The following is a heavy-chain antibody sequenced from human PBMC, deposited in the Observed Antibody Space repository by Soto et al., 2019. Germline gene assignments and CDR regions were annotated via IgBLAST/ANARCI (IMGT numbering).Heavy chain of an antibody. D-gene: IGHD5-12*01. Sequence: SETLSLTCTFSGGSISSYYWSWIRQPPGKGLEWIGYIYYSGSTNYNPSLKSRVTISVDTSKNQFSLKLSSVTAADTAVYYCARGRQVDIVARYYFDYWGQGTLVTVSS. CDR1: GGSISSYY. CDR2: IYYSGST. CDR3: ARGRQVDIVARYYFDY. V-gene: IGHV4-59*01. J-gene: IGHJ4*02.